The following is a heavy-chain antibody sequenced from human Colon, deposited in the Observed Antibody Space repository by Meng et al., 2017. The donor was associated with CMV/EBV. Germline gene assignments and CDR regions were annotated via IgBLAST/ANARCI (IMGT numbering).Heavy chain of an antibody. Sequence: GESLKISCAASGFTFSSHWMHWIRQVPGKGLVWVSHINSDGSTTSHADSVKGRFTISRDNTKNTLYLQMNSLRAEDTAVYYCARDVLGSCKGTSCYRLSPWGQVTLVTVSS. J-gene: IGHJ5*02. V-gene: IGHV3-74*01. CDR3: ARDVLGSCKGTSCYRLSP. CDR1: GFTFSSHW. CDR2: INSDGSTT. D-gene: IGHD2-2*01.